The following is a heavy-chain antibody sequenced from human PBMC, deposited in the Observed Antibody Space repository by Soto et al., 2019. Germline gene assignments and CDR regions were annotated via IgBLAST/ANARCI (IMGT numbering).Heavy chain of an antibody. CDR1: GYTFTSYA. J-gene: IGHJ4*02. CDR2: INAGNGNT. V-gene: IGHV1-3*05. CDR3: ARDRRALDY. Sequence: QVQLVQSGAEEKKPGASVKVSCKASGYTFTSYAMHWVRQAPGQRLEWMGWINAGNGNTKYSQKFQGRVTITRDTSASTAYTELSRLRSEDPAVYYWARDRRALDYWGQGTLVTVSS.